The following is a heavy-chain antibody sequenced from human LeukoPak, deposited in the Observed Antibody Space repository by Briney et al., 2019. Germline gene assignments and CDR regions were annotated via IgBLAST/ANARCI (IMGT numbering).Heavy chain of an antibody. CDR2: IYHSGST. J-gene: IGHJ4*02. D-gene: IGHD2-2*01. CDR1: GYSISSGYY. Sequence: SETLSLTCTVSGYSISSGYYWGWIRPPPGKGLEWIGSIYHSGSTYYTPSLKSRVTISVDTSKNQFSLKLSSVTAADTAVYYCAGQDIVVVPAAFDYWGQGTLVTVSS. CDR3: AGQDIVVVPAAFDY. V-gene: IGHV4-38-2*02.